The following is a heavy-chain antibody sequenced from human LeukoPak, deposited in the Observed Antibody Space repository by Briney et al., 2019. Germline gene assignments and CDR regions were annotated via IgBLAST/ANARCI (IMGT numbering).Heavy chain of an antibody. V-gene: IGHV1-69*01. CDR3: ARDSTTYFDY. CDR1: VGTFSSYA. J-gene: IGHJ4*02. CDR2: IIPIFGTA. D-gene: IGHD5/OR15-5a*01. Sequence: ASVKVSCKASVGTFSSYAISWVRVAAGPGREWMGGIIPIFGTANYAQKFQGRVTITADESTSTAYMELSSLRSEDTAVYYCARDSTTYFDYWGQGTLVTVSS.